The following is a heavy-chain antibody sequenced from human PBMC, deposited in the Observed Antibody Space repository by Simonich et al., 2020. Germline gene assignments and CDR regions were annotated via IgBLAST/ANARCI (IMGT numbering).Heavy chain of an antibody. CDR2: IGYDGSNK. J-gene: IGHJ4*02. CDR3: ARDRYCSGGSCYYFDY. V-gene: IGHV3-33*01. D-gene: IGHD2-15*01. CDR1: GFTFSSYG. Sequence: QVQLVESGGGVVQPGRSLRLSCAASGFTFSSYGMHGVRQAPGKGLEWVAVIGYDGSNKYYADSVKGRFTISRKNSKNTLYLQMNSLRAEDTAVYYCARDRYCSGGSCYYFDYWGQGTLVTVSS.